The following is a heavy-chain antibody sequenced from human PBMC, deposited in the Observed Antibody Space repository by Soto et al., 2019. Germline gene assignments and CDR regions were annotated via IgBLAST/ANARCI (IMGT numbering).Heavy chain of an antibody. Sequence: QVQLVQSGAEVKKPGASVKVSCKASGYTFTSYGISWVRQAPGQGLEWMGWISAYNGNTNYAQKLQGRVTMTTDTSTSTAYMELRSLRSDDTAVYYCATVPMTTLTTPQVMDVWGQGTTVTVSS. CDR3: ATVPMTTLTTPQVMDV. V-gene: IGHV1-18*01. CDR1: GYTFTSYG. J-gene: IGHJ6*02. CDR2: ISAYNGNT. D-gene: IGHD4-17*01.